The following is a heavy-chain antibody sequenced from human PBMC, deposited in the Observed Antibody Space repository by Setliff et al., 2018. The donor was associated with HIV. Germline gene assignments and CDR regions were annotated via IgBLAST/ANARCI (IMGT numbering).Heavy chain of an antibody. Sequence: PSETLSLTCTVSGGSISSGSYYWSWIRQPAGEGLEWIGHIYTSGSTNYNPSLKSRVTISVDTSKNQFSLKLSSVTAADTAVYYCARDLYDYVWGSYRRWYFDYWGQGTLVTVSS. CDR1: GGSISSGSYY. J-gene: IGHJ4*02. CDR2: IYTSGST. V-gene: IGHV4-61*09. D-gene: IGHD3-16*02. CDR3: ARDLYDYVWGSYRRWYFDY.